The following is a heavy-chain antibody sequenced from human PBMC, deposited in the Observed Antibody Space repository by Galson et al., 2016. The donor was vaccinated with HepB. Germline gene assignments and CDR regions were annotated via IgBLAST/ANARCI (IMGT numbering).Heavy chain of an antibody. Sequence: SLTCTVSGDSIRSGFHYWSWIRQPAGKGLEWIGRIDTTGSTNYNPSLKSRVTISVDTSKNQFSLKLTSVTAADTAVYYCARDLRGSYYNTEDPMWGQGTLVTVSS. V-gene: IGHV4-61*02. CDR1: GDSIRSGFHY. J-gene: IGHJ4*02. D-gene: IGHD3-10*01. CDR2: IDTTGST. CDR3: ARDLRGSYYNTEDPM.